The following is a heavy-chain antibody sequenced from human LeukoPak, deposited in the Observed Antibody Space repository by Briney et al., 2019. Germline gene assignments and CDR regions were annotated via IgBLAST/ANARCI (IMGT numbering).Heavy chain of an antibody. V-gene: IGHV3-30*18. J-gene: IGHJ4*02. D-gene: IGHD3-22*01. CDR3: AKSYYYDKLAYY. Sequence: PRRSLRLSCAASGFTFSSYAMHWVRQAPRKGLERVVVLSYDGSKKYYADSVKGRFTISRDNSKNTLYLQMNSLRAEDTAVYYCAKSYYYDKLAYYWGQGTLVTVSS. CDR2: LSYDGSKK. CDR1: GFTFSSYA.